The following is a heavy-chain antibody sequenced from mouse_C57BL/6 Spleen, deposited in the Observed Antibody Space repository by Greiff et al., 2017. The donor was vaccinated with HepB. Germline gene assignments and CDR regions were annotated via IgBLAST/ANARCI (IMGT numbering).Heavy chain of an antibody. D-gene: IGHD1-1*01. J-gene: IGHJ2*01. Sequence: QVQLQQPGAELVRPGSSVKLSCKASGYTFTSYWMDWVKQRPGQGLEWIVNIYPSDSETHYNQKFKDKATLTVDKSSSTAYMQLSSLTSEDSAVYYCARTLYYGSSYYYFDYWGQGTTLTVSS. CDR2: IYPSDSET. V-gene: IGHV1-61*01. CDR3: ARTLYYGSSYYYFDY. CDR1: GYTFTSYW.